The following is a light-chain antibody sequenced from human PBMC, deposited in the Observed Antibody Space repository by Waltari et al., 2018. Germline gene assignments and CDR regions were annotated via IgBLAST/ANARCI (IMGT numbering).Light chain of an antibody. CDR2: DVT. J-gene: IGLJ3*02. Sequence: QSALTQPASVSGSPGQSITISCTGASTDVGDYNYVSWYQQIPGKAPKVIIYDVTKRPSGVSNRFPGSKSGNSASLSISGLQAEDEAHYYCCSYAGRSTWVFGGGTKVTVL. V-gene: IGLV2-14*03. CDR1: STDVGDYNY. CDR3: CSYAGRSTWV.